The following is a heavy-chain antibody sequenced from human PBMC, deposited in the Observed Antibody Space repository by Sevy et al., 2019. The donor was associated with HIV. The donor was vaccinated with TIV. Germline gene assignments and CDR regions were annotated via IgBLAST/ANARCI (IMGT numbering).Heavy chain of an antibody. CDR3: AKDISGLFSSPRGIFDY. Sequence: GGSLRLSCAASGFTFDEYAMHWVRQAPGKGLEWVSGISWNSGSIGYAASVKGRLTISRDNAKNSLYLQMNSLRAEDTAFYNCAKDISGLFSSPRGIFDYWGQGTLVTVSS. CDR1: GFTFDEYA. V-gene: IGHV3-9*01. J-gene: IGHJ4*02. D-gene: IGHD6-13*01. CDR2: ISWNSGSI.